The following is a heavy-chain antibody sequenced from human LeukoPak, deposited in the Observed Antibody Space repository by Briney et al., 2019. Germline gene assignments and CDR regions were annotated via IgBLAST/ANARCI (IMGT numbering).Heavy chain of an antibody. Sequence: PGGSLRLSCAASGFTFDDYAMHWVRQTPGKGLEWVSLVSWNGRSTSYADSVKGRFTISRDNSKNSLYLQMNSLRPEDTALYYCAKDTVSSGYSYYAMDVWGQGTTVTVSS. D-gene: IGHD5-18*01. CDR2: VSWNGRST. V-gene: IGHV3-43D*04. J-gene: IGHJ6*02. CDR1: GFTFDDYA. CDR3: AKDTVSSGYSYYAMDV.